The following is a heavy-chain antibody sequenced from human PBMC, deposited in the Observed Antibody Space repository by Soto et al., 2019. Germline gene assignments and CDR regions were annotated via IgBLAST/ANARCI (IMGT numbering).Heavy chain of an antibody. J-gene: IGHJ6*02. CDR2: IIPIFGTA. V-gene: IGHV1-69*12. Sequence: QVQLVQSGAEVKKPGSSVKVSCKASGGTFSSYAISWVRQAPGQGLEWMGGIIPIFGTANSAQQFQGRVKITADESTSTAYMELSSLRSEDTAVYYCARVANYCASPQVLYGMDVWGQGTTVTVSS. CDR3: ARVANYCASPQVLYGMDV. CDR1: GGTFSSYA. D-gene: IGHD3-10*01.